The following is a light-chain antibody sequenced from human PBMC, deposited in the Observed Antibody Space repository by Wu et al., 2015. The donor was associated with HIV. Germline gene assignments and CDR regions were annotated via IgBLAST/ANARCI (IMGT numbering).Light chain of an antibody. Sequence: DIQMTQSPSSVSASIGDRVTITCRASQPINIYLNWYQQKSGKAPKILIYSSFTLQGGVPSRFNGSGSGTDFALTISSLQAEDFATYYCQQSYSPPYTFGRGTKLEI. CDR3: QQSYSPPYT. J-gene: IGKJ2*01. CDR1: QPINIY. CDR2: SSF. V-gene: IGKV1-39*01.